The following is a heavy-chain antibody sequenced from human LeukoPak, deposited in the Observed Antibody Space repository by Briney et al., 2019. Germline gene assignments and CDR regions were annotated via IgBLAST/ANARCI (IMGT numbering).Heavy chain of an antibody. Sequence: SQTLSLTCVISGDSVSSNNAAWNWIRQSPSRGLEWLGRTYYGSKCYSYYAVSVKSRIIINPDTSKNQCSLPLNSVTPEDTAVYYCARGLGALLHWGQGILVTVSS. V-gene: IGHV6-1*01. J-gene: IGHJ4*02. CDR3: ARGLGALLH. CDR1: GDSVSSNNAA. CDR2: TYYGSKCYS. D-gene: IGHD3-10*01.